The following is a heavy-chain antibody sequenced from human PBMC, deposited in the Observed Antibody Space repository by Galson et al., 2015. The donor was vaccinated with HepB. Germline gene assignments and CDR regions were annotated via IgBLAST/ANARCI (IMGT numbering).Heavy chain of an antibody. Sequence: SVKVSCKASGYTFAGYYMHWVRQAPGQGLEWMGWINPNSGGTNYAQKFQGRVTMTRDTSISTAYMELSRLRSDDTAVYYCARSRIAARLTPGPRDYYMDVWGKGTTVTVSS. CDR3: ARSRIAARLTPGPRDYYMDV. J-gene: IGHJ6*03. CDR1: GYTFAGYY. CDR2: INPNSGGT. V-gene: IGHV1-2*02. D-gene: IGHD6-6*01.